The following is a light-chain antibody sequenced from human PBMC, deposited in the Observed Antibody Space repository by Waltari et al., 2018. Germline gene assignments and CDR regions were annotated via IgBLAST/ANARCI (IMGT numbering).Light chain of an antibody. Sequence: QSALTQPASVSGSPGQSITISCTGTSRDVGVYDWVSWYQQHPDKAPKVVILDVSYRPSGVSNRFSGSKSGNTASLTISGLQAEDEADYYCTSYTSSHSLVFGTGTKVTVL. V-gene: IGLV2-14*03. CDR2: DVS. CDR3: TSYTSSHSLV. CDR1: SRDVGVYDW. J-gene: IGLJ1*01.